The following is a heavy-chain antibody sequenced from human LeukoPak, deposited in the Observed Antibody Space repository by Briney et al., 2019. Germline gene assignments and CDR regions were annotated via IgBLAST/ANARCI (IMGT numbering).Heavy chain of an antibody. CDR1: GYSFTSYW. Sequence: GESLKISCKGSGYSFTSYWIGWVRQMPGKGLEWMGISYPGDSDTRYSPSFQGQVTSSADKSISTAYLQWSSLKASDTAMYYCARPGDTIFGVVIPNSAFDYWGQGTLVTVSS. CDR3: ARPGDTIFGVVIPNSAFDY. J-gene: IGHJ4*02. CDR2: SYPGDSDT. D-gene: IGHD3-3*01. V-gene: IGHV5-51*01.